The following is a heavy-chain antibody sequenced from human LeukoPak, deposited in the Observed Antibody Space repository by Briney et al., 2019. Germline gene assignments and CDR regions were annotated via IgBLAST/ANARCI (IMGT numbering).Heavy chain of an antibody. V-gene: IGHV3-30*03. CDR3: AHMGVGSGGVGATVTHAFDI. Sequence: GGSLRLSCAASGFTFSSYGMHWVRQAPGKGLEWVAVISYDGSNKYYADSVKGRLTISRDNSKNTLYLQMNSLRAEDTAVYYCAHMGVGSGGVGATVTHAFDIWGQGTMVTVSS. CDR1: GFTFSSYG. CDR2: ISYDGSNK. D-gene: IGHD1-26*01. J-gene: IGHJ3*02.